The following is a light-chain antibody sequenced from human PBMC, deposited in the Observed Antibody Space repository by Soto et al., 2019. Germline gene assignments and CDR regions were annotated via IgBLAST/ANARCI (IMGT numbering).Light chain of an antibody. CDR2: VAS. CDR3: HSYNSIPRT. J-gene: IGKJ1*01. V-gene: IGKV1-27*01. CDR1: QGISAY. Sequence: DIQMAQSPSSLSASIGDRVTITCRASQGISAYLAWNQQRPGNAPNILIYVASILQSGVPSRFSGSGSGTHFTLPIISLQPEDVATYYCHSYNSIPRTFGQGTTVEI.